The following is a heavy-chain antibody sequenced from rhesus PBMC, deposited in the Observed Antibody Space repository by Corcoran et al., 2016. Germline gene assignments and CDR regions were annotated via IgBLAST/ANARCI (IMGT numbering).Heavy chain of an antibody. CDR3: ARAAGYSYSYFDY. CDR2: IYGSGSST. Sequence: QLQLQESGPGLVKPSETLSLTCAVSGGSISSSYWSWIRQAPGKGLEWIGYIYGSGSSTNYNPSLKSRVTLSVDTSKNQLSLKLSSVTTADTAVYYCARAAGYSYSYFDYWGQGVLVTVSS. D-gene: IGHD5-12*01. J-gene: IGHJ4*01. V-gene: IGHV4-169*01. CDR1: GGSISSSY.